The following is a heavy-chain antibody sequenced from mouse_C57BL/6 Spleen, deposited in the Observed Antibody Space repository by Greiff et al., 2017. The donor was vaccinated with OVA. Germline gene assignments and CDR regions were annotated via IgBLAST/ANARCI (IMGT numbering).Heavy chain of an antibody. V-gene: IGHV1-82*01. CDR1: GYAFSSSW. Sequence: VQLQQSGPELVKPGASVKISCKASGYAFSSSWLNWVKQRPGQGLEWIGRIYPGDGDTNYNGKFKGKAPLTADKTSSTAYMQLSSLTSEDSAVYFCARGGYDYAYYFDYWGQGTTLTVSS. CDR2: IYPGDGDT. D-gene: IGHD2-4*01. J-gene: IGHJ2*01. CDR3: ARGGYDYAYYFDY.